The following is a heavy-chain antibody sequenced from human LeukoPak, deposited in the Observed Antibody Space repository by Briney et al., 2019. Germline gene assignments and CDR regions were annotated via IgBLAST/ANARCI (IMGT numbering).Heavy chain of an antibody. D-gene: IGHD2-15*01. Sequence: PGGSLRLSCAASGFTFSDFALHWVRKAPRKGLEWVAVISYDGSIKYYADSVKGRFTISRDNSKNTLYVQMNSLRAEDTAVYYCAKGRGFDVYCRAGSCSTFDPWGQGTLVTVSS. CDR3: AKGRGFDVYCRAGSCSTFDP. J-gene: IGHJ5*02. V-gene: IGHV3-30*01. CDR1: GFTFSDFA. CDR2: ISYDGSIK.